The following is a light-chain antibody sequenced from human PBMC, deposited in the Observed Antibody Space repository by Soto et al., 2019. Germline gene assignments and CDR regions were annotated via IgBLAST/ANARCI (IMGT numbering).Light chain of an antibody. CDR2: EAS. J-gene: IGKJ1*01. CDR1: QCITRW. CDR3: QQYNNYPAT. Sequence: DIQMTQSPSTLSASVGDRVTITCRASQCITRWLAWYQQKPGKAPKVLIYEASSLESGVPSRFSGSGSGTDFTLTINSLEPDDFATYYCQQYNNYPATFGQGTKVEIK. V-gene: IGKV1-5*03.